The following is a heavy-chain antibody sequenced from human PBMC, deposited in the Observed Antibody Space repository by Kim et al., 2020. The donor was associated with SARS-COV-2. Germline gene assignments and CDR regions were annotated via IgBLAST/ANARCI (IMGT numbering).Heavy chain of an antibody. CDR3: AKGQYSSSRHNWFDP. J-gene: IGHJ5*02. D-gene: IGHD6-13*01. CDR1: GFTFSSYA. CDR2: ISGSGGST. Sequence: GGSLRLSCAASGFTFSSYAMSWVRQAPGKGLEWVSAISGSGGSTYYADSVKGRFTISRDNSKNTLYLQMNSLRAEDTAVYYCAKGQYSSSRHNWFDPWGQGTLVTVSS. V-gene: IGHV3-23*01.